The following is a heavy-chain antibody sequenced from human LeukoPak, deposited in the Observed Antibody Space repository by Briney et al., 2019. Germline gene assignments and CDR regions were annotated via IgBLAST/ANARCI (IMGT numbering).Heavy chain of an antibody. CDR1: GGSFSGYY. V-gene: IGHV4-34*01. CDR3: ARAPQYSSSYNDY. D-gene: IGHD6-6*01. J-gene: IGHJ4*02. CDR2: INHSGST. Sequence: SETLSLTCAVYGGSFSGYYWSWIRQPPGKGLEWIGEINHSGSTNYNPSLKSRVIISVDTSKNQFSLKLSSVTAADTAVYYCARAPQYSSSYNDYWGQGTLVTVSS.